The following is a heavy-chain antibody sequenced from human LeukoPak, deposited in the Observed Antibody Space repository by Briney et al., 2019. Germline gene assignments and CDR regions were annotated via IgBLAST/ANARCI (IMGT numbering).Heavy chain of an antibody. D-gene: IGHD3-10*01. CDR3: ARDHWRALITMVRGVINY. CDR1: GFTFSNYS. Sequence: GGSLRLSCAASGFTFSNYSMNWVRQAPGKGLEWVSSISSLSSYIYYADSLKGRFTISRDNAKNSLYLQMNSLRAEDTAVYYCARDHWRALITMVRGVINYWGQGTLVTVSS. J-gene: IGHJ4*02. CDR2: ISSLSSYI. V-gene: IGHV3-21*04.